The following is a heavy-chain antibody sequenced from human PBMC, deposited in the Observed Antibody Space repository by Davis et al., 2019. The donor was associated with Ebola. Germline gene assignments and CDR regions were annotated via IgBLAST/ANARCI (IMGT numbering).Heavy chain of an antibody. V-gene: IGHV1-69*04. CDR3: ARDFYDSTDYPSRYFDV. CDR1: GGTFSSYT. CDR2: IIPILGIA. Sequence: SVKVSCKASGGTFSSYTISWVRQAPGQGLEWMGRIIPILGIANYAQKFQGRVTITAADSTGTAYMKLYSLTSEDTAVYYCARDFYDSTDYPSRYFDVWGPGTLVTVSS. J-gene: IGHJ2*01. D-gene: IGHD3-22*01.